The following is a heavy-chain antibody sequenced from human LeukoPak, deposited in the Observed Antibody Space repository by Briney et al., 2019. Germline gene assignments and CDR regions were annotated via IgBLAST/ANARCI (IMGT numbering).Heavy chain of an antibody. CDR2: INPSGGST. J-gene: IGHJ6*03. Sequence: ASVKVSCKASGYTFTSYYMHWVRQAPGQGLEWMGIINPSGGSTSYAQKFQGRVTMTRDMSTSTVYMELSSLRSEDTAVYYCASQPGGYSYGKVFNYYMDVWGKGTTVTVSS. CDR1: GYTFTSYY. CDR3: ASQPGGYSYGKVFNYYMDV. V-gene: IGHV1-46*01. D-gene: IGHD5-18*01.